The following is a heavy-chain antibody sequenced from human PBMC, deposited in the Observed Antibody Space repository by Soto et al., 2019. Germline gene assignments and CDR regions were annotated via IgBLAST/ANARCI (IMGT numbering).Heavy chain of an antibody. Sequence: QVPLVESGGGVVQPGRSLRLSCAASGFTFSNYGMHWVRQAPGKGLEWVAVISYDGRNKYYADSVKGRFTISRDNSKNTLYLQMNSLRAEETAVYYCAKDREFISGWLTSFDYWGQGTLVTVSS. J-gene: IGHJ4*02. D-gene: IGHD6-19*01. CDR1: GFTFSNYG. CDR2: ISYDGRNK. CDR3: AKDREFISGWLTSFDY. V-gene: IGHV3-30*18.